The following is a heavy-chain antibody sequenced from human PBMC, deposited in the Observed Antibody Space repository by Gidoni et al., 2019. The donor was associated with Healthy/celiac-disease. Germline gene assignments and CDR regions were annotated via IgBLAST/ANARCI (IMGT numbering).Heavy chain of an antibody. Sequence: EVQLLESGGGLVRPGASFRLSSAASGLPVSNNCMSWVRQAPGKGLGWVSVMYSGGSTYYADSVKGRFTISRDNSKNTLYLQMISLRAECTAVYYCARIYCYDVADAFDIWGQGTMVTVSS. V-gene: IGHV3-66*01. CDR1: GLPVSNNC. D-gene: IGHD3-22*01. CDR3: ARIYCYDVADAFDI. CDR2: MYSGGST. J-gene: IGHJ3*02.